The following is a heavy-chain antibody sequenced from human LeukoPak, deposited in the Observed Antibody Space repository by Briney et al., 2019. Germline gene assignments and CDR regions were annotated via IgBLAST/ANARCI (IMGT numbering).Heavy chain of an antibody. V-gene: IGHV1-24*01. J-gene: IGHJ4*02. Sequence: RASVKVSCKVSGYTLTELSMHWVRQAPGKGLEWMGGFDPEDGETIYAQKLQGRVTMTTDTSTSTAYMELRSLRSDDTAVYYCATDILTGYYTFDYWGQGTLVTVSS. D-gene: IGHD3-9*01. CDR2: FDPEDGET. CDR3: ATDILTGYYTFDY. CDR1: GYTLTELS.